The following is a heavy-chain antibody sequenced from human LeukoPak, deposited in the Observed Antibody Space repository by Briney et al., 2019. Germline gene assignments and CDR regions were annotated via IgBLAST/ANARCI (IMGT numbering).Heavy chain of an antibody. D-gene: IGHD6-13*01. CDR3: ALLKYWSSSWYPFDY. J-gene: IGHJ4*02. Sequence: ASVTVSCKASGYTFTGYYLHWVRQAPGQGLEWMGWINPNSGGTNYAQKFQGRVTMTRDTSISTAYMELSRLRSDDTAVYYCALLKYWSSSWYPFDYWGQGTLVTVSS. V-gene: IGHV1-2*02. CDR2: INPNSGGT. CDR1: GYTFTGYY.